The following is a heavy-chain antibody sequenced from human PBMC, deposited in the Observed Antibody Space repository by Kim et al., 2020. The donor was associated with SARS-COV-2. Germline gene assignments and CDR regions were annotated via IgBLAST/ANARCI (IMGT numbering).Heavy chain of an antibody. V-gene: IGHV4-59*01. Sequence: RVTISGDTSKNQFSLKLSSVTAADTAVYYCARDSWFGELVSFDYYYGMDVWGQGTTVTVSS. D-gene: IGHD3-10*01. CDR3: ARDSWFGELVSFDYYYGMDV. J-gene: IGHJ6*02.